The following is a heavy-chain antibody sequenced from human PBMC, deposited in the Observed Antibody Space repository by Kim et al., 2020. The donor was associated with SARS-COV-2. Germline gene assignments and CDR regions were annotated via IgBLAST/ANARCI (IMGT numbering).Heavy chain of an antibody. CDR3: ARLELEDYDSSGPLFYFDY. V-gene: IGHV4-59*08. J-gene: IGHJ4*02. CDR2: IYYSGST. Sequence: SETLSLTCTVSGGSISSYYWSWIRQPPGKGLEWIGYIYYSGSTNYNPSLKSRVTISVDTSKNQFSLKLSSVTAADTAVYYCARLELEDYDSSGPLFYFDYWGQGTLVTVSS. CDR1: GGSISSYY. D-gene: IGHD3-22*01.